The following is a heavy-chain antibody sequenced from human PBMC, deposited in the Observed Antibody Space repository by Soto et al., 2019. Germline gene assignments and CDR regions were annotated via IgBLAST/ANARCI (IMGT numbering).Heavy chain of an antibody. V-gene: IGHV1-58*01. CDR3: AARPAAGIGDDAFDI. J-gene: IGHJ3*02. D-gene: IGHD6-13*01. Sequence: PSVKVSCKASGFTFTSSAVQWVRQARGQRLEWIGWIVVGSGNTNYAQKFQERVTITRDMSTSTAYMELSSLRSEDTAVYYCAARPAAGIGDDAFDIWGQGTMVTVSS. CDR2: IVVGSGNT. CDR1: GFTFTSSA.